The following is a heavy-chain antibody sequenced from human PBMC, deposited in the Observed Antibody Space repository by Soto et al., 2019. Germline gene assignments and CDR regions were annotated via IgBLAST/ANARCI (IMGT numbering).Heavy chain of an antibody. Sequence: GGSLRLSCQASGFNFDNYGMTWVRQAPGKGLDWVSTIDGSGGTTYYADSVKGRFTISRDNSMNTVYLQMNSLRADDTALYYCAKNSGWFNTWGQGALVTVSS. J-gene: IGHJ5*02. CDR1: GFNFDNYG. CDR2: IDGSGGTT. V-gene: IGHV3-23*01. D-gene: IGHD3-10*01. CDR3: AKNSGWFNT.